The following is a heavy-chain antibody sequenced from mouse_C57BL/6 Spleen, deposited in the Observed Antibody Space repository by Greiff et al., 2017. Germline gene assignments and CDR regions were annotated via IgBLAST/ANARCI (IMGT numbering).Heavy chain of an antibody. CDR2: IYPGSGNT. CDR3: ARGEYDYDYYYAMDY. V-gene: IGHV1-66*01. J-gene: IGHJ4*01. CDR1: GYSFTSYY. D-gene: IGHD2-4*01. Sequence: QVQLQQSGPELVKPGASVKISCKASGYSFTSYYIHWVKQRPGQGLEWIGWIYPGSGNTKYNEKFKGKATLTADTSSSTAYMQLSSLTSEDSAVYDCARGEYDYDYYYAMDYWGQGTSVTVSS.